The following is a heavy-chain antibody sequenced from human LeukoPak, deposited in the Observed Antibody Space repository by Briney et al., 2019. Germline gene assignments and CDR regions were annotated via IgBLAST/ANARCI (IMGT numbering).Heavy chain of an antibody. CDR1: GGSISSGSYY. CDR2: IYTSGST. Sequence: PSETLSLTCTVSGGSISSGSYYWSWIRQPAGKGLEWIGRIYTSGSTNYNPSLKSRVTISVDTSKNQFSLKLSSVTAADTAVYYCARVGKWEPRSYFDYWGQGTLVTVSS. CDR3: ARVGKWEPRSYFDY. D-gene: IGHD1-26*01. J-gene: IGHJ4*02. V-gene: IGHV4-61*02.